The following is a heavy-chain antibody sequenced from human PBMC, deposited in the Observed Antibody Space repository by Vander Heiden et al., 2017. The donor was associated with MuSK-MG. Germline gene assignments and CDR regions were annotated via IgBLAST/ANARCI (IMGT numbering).Heavy chain of an antibody. Sequence: CTTSGFTFGDWAMSWVRQAPGKGLEWVGFIRIKAYGGTTDYSASVRGRFTISRDDSKSIAYLQMRSLKTEDTAVYYCTIHRIPDRGAGASIAYLKYGCQGTMVTVYS. D-gene: IGHD6-25*01. CDR1: GFTFGDWA. J-gene: IGHJ1*01. CDR3: TIHRIPDRGAGASIAYLKY. V-gene: IGHV3-49*04. CDR2: IRIKAYGGTT.